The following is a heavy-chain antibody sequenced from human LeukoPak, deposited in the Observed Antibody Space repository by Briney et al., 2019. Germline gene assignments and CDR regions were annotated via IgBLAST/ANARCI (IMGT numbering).Heavy chain of an antibody. CDR3: ARGIIVVVPAAFYYFDY. CDR1: GESSSGYY. J-gene: IGHJ4*02. D-gene: IGHD2-2*01. CDR2: INHSGST. Sequence: SETLSLTCAVYGESSSGYYWSWIRQPPGKGLEWIGEINHSGSTNYNPSLKSRVTMSVDTSKNQFSLKLSSVTAADTAVYYCARGIIVVVPAAFYYFDYWGQGTLVTVSS. V-gene: IGHV4-34*01.